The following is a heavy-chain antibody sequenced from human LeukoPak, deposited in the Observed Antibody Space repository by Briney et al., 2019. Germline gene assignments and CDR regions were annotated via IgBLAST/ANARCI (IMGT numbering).Heavy chain of an antibody. CDR1: GRSMSSYY. CDR2: IYTRGST. V-gene: IGHV4-4*07. Sequence: SETLSLTCTVSGRSMSSYYWSWIRQPAGKGLEWIGRIYTRGSTNYNPSLKSRVTMSVDTSKNQFSLKLSSVTAADTAVYYCAREGVQKRNYYWFDPWGQGTLVTVSS. J-gene: IGHJ5*02. CDR3: AREGVQKRNYYWFDP. D-gene: IGHD4-11*01.